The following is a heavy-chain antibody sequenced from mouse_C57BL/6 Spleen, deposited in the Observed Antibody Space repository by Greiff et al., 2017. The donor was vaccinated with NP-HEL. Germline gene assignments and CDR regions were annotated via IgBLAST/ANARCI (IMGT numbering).Heavy chain of an antibody. Sequence: VQLQQPGAELVRPGSSVKLSCKASGYTFTSYWMHWVKQRPIQGLEWIGNIDPSDSETHYNQKFKDKATLTVDKSSSTAYMQLSSLTSEDSAVYYCARQVITTRYAMDYWGQGTSVTVSS. CDR2: IDPSDSET. CDR3: ARQVITTRYAMDY. D-gene: IGHD2-4*01. V-gene: IGHV1-52*01. CDR1: GYTFTSYW. J-gene: IGHJ4*01.